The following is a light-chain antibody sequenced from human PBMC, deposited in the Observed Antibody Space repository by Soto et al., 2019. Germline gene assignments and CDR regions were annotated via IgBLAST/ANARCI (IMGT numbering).Light chain of an antibody. CDR1: SSDLGGYNY. V-gene: IGLV2-14*01. Sequence: QSALTQPASVSWSPGQSITISCTGTSSDLGGYNYVSWYQQHPGKAPKLMIYDVSNRPSGVSNRFSGSKSGNTASLTISGLQAEDEADYYCSSYTTSSAVFGGGTKLTVL. J-gene: IGLJ2*01. CDR2: DVS. CDR3: SSYTTSSAV.